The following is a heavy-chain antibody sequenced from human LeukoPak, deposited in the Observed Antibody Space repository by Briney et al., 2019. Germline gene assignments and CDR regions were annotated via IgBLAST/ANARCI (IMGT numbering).Heavy chain of an antibody. CDR2: ISGSGGST. J-gene: IGHJ4*02. Sequence: GGSLRLSCAASGFTFSSYGLNWVRQAPGKGLEWVSVISGSGGSTYYADSVKGRFTISRDNAKNSLYLQMNSLRAEDMAVYYCARDGAVTNGRYFDYWGQGTLVTVSS. D-gene: IGHD4-17*01. V-gene: IGHV3-23*01. CDR1: GFTFSSYG. CDR3: ARDGAVTNGRYFDY.